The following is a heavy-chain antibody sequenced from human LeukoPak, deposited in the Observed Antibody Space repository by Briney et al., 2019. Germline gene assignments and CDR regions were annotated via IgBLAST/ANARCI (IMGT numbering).Heavy chain of an antibody. CDR3: ARKFLGSRGYYFDY. Sequence: SVKVSCKASGGTFSSYAISWVRQAPGQGLEWMGGIIPIFGTANYAQKFQGRVNMTRNTSISTAYMELSSLRSEDTAVYYCARKFLGSRGYYFDYWGQGTLVTVSS. D-gene: IGHD3-10*01. J-gene: IGHJ4*02. CDR1: GGTFSSYA. CDR2: IIPIFGTA. V-gene: IGHV1-69*05.